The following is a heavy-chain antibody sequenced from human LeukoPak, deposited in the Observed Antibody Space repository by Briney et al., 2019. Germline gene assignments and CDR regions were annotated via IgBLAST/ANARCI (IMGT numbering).Heavy chain of an antibody. CDR2: ISGGGGNT. CDR1: GFRFSSYA. V-gene: IGHV3-23*01. D-gene: IGHD1-26*01. CDR3: GKNRYSGSLSPFDI. J-gene: IGHJ3*02. Sequence: GGSLRLSCAASGFRFSSYAMSWVRQAPGKGLEWVSAISGGGGNTYYADSVKGRFTISRDNSKNTLYLQMNSLRAEDTAVYYCGKNRYSGSLSPFDIWGQGTMVTVSS.